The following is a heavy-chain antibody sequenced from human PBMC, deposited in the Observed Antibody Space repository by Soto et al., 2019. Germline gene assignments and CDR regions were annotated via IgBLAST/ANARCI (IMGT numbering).Heavy chain of an antibody. J-gene: IGHJ4*02. CDR3: ASRGFGEHGAYFDY. CDR2: IYYSGST. CDR1: GGSISSSSYY. D-gene: IGHD3-10*01. V-gene: IGHV4-39*01. Sequence: QLQLQESGPGLVKPSETLSLTCTVSGGSISSSSYYWGWIRQPPGKGLEWIGSIYYSGSTYYNPSLKSRVTISVDTSKNQFSLKLSSVTAADTAVYYCASRGFGEHGAYFDYWGQGTLVTVSS.